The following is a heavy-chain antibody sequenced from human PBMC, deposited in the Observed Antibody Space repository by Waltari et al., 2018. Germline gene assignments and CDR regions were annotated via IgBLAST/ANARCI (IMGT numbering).Heavy chain of an antibody. Sequence: QVQLVQSGAEVKKPGSSVKVSCKASGGTFSSYAISWVRQAPGQGLEWMGGIIPSFGTANYAQKFQGRVTITADESTSTAYMELSSLRSEDTAVYYCARDGVAVAARRKGGDYFDYWGQGTLVTVSS. CDR3: ARDGVAVAARRKGGDYFDY. CDR2: IIPSFGTA. V-gene: IGHV1-69*12. J-gene: IGHJ4*02. D-gene: IGHD6-19*01. CDR1: GGTFSSYA.